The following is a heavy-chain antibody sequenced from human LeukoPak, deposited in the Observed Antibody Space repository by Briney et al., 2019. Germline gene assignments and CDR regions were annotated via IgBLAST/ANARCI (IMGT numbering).Heavy chain of an antibody. V-gene: IGHV4-59*01. CDR1: GGSISNYY. D-gene: IGHD5-18*01. Sequence: SETLSLTCTVSGGSISNYYWSWIRQPPGKGLEWIGYMFYSGSTKYNPSLKSRVTISVDTSRKQFSLNLSSVTAADTAVYYCARTVGYSYGERFDYWGQGTLVTVSS. CDR2: MFYSGST. CDR3: ARTVGYSYGERFDY. J-gene: IGHJ4*02.